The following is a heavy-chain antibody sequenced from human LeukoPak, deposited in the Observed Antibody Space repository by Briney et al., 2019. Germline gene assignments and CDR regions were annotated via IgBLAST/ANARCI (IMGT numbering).Heavy chain of an antibody. CDR3: AKDGSITAAGGFDP. D-gene: IGHD6-13*01. CDR1: GFTFSSYS. J-gene: IGHJ5*02. CDR2: ISSSSSTI. Sequence: GGSLRLSCAASGFTFSSYSMNWVRQAPGKGLEWVSYISSSSSTIYYADSVKGRFTISRDKSKNTLDLQMNSLRAEDTAVYYCAKDGSITAAGGFDPWGQGTLVTVSS. V-gene: IGHV3-48*01.